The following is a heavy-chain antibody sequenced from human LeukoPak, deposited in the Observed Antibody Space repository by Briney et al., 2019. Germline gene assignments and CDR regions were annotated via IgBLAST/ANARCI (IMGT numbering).Heavy chain of an antibody. D-gene: IGHD3-3*01. CDR3: ATPPSAYRGGVWFDY. Sequence: ASVKVSCKASGCTFSSYTIRWVRQAPGQGLEWMGRIIPILGIANYAQKFQGRVTITADKSTSTAYMELSSLRSEDTAVYYCATPPSAYRGGVWFDYWGQGTLVTVSS. CDR1: GCTFSSYT. V-gene: IGHV1-69*02. J-gene: IGHJ4*02. CDR2: IIPILGIA.